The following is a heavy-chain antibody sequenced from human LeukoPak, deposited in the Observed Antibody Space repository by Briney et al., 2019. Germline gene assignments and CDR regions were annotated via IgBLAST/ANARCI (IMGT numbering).Heavy chain of an antibody. Sequence: SVKVSCKTSGGTFNNSAISWVRQAPGQGLEWLGGIMPLFGTAGYAQKFQGRVTITKDESTRTVYLELTSLTFDDTAVYYCARDVHGDYGSGWFDPWGQGTLVSVSS. CDR2: IMPLFGTA. CDR1: GGTFNNSA. D-gene: IGHD4-17*01. J-gene: IGHJ5*02. CDR3: ARDVHGDYGSGWFDP. V-gene: IGHV1-69*05.